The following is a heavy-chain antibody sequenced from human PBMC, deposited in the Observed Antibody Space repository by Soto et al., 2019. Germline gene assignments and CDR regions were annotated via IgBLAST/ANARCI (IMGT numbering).Heavy chain of an antibody. CDR2: IDPSDSYT. V-gene: IGHV5-10-1*01. CDR3: ARRRGIAAAGTDWFDP. Sequence: PGESLKISCKGSGYSFTSYWISWVRQMPGKGLEWMGRIDPSDSYTNYSPSFQGHVTISADKSISTAYLQWSSLKASDTAMYYCARRRGIAAAGTDWFDPWGQGTLVTVSS. J-gene: IGHJ5*02. CDR1: GYSFTSYW. D-gene: IGHD6-13*01.